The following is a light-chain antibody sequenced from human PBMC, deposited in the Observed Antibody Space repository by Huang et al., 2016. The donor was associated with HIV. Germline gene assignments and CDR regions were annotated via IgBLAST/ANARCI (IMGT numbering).Light chain of an antibody. J-gene: IGKJ1*01. Sequence: DIVMTQSPDSLAVSLGERATLTCKSSQNLLYSSNNYNYLAWYQQRPGQPPRLLIYWASTREAGVPDRFSGSGSGTDFTLTISSLQAEDVAVYYCQQYYTTPRTFGQGTKVEIK. V-gene: IGKV4-1*01. CDR2: WAS. CDR1: QNLLYSSNNYNY. CDR3: QQYYTTPRT.